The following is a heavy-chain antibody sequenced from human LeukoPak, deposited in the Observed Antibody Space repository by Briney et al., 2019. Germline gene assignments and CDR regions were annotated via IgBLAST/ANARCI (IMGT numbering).Heavy chain of an antibody. J-gene: IGHJ4*02. V-gene: IGHV4-39*07. Sequence: SETLSLTCTVSGGSISSSSYYWGWIRQPPGKGLEGIGSIYYSGSTYYNPSLKSRVTISVDTSKNQFSLKLSSVTAADTAVYYCARDRDFWSGYFDYWGQGTLVTVSS. CDR1: GGSISSSSYY. CDR2: IYYSGST. D-gene: IGHD3-3*01. CDR3: ARDRDFWSGYFDY.